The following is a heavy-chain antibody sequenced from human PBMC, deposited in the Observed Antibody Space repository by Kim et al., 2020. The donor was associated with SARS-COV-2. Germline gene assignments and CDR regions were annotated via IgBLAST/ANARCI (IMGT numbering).Heavy chain of an antibody. J-gene: IGHJ4*02. V-gene: IGHV3-7*04. CDR3: ARGWMPDY. D-gene: IGHD5-12*01. Sequence: GSLKDDVESVKGRFTSSRDNAKNSLSLLMNSLRPEDTAVYFCARGWMPDYWGQGTLVTVSS. CDR2: GSLK.